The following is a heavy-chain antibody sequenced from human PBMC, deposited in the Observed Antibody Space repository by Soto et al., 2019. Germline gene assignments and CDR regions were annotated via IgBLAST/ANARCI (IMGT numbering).Heavy chain of an antibody. J-gene: IGHJ5*02. CDR3: AREYCSSTSCLNWFDP. CDR2: ISGTGDST. D-gene: IGHD2-2*01. Sequence: GGSLRLSCAASGFTFSSYAMSWVRQAPGKGLEWVSAISGTGDSTYYADSVKGRFTISRDNSKNTLYLQINSLRAEDTAVYYCAREYCSSTSCLNWFDPWGQGTLVTSPQ. V-gene: IGHV3-23*01. CDR1: GFTFSSYA.